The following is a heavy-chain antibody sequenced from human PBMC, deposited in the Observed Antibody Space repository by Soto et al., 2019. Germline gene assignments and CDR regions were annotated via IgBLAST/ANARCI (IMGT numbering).Heavy chain of an antibody. J-gene: IGHJ6*02. V-gene: IGHV1-2*04. CDR1: GYSFTGYY. D-gene: IGHD1-1*01. CDR2: INPNSGGT. Sequence: ASVKVSFKASGYSFTGYYMHWVRQAPGQGLEWMGWINPNSGGTNYAQKFQGWVTMTRDTSISTAYMELSRLRSDDTAVYYCAGDLNSGKDYYYYGMDVWGQGTTVTVSS. CDR3: AGDLNSGKDYYYYGMDV.